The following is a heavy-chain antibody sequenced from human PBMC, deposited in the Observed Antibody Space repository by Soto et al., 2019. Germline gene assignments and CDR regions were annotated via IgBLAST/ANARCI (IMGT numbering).Heavy chain of an antibody. J-gene: IGHJ6*02. CDR2: IWYDGNDK. CDR3: ARGVGNFYYAMDV. Sequence: QVQLVESGGGVVQPGRSLRLSCAASGFTFSSYGMHWVRQAPGKGLEWVAVIWYDGNDKYYADSVKGRFTISIDNSRNTLFLQMSSLRAEDTAVYYCARGVGNFYYAMDVWGQGTTVTVSS. D-gene: IGHD7-27*01. V-gene: IGHV3-33*01. CDR1: GFTFSSYG.